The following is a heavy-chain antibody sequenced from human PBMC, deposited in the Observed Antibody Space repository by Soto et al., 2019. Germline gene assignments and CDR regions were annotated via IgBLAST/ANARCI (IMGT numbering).Heavy chain of an antibody. D-gene: IGHD5-18*01. Sequence: SETLSLTCTVSGGSISSYYWSWLRQPPGKGLEWIGYIYYSGSTNYNPSLKSRVTISVDTSKNQFSLKLSSVNAADTAVYYCARGLDTAMVSFDYWGWGTLVTVS. J-gene: IGHJ4*02. CDR1: GGSISSYY. CDR2: IYYSGST. CDR3: ARGLDTAMVSFDY. V-gene: IGHV4-59*01.